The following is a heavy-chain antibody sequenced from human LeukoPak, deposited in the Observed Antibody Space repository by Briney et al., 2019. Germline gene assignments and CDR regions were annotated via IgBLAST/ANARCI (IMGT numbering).Heavy chain of an antibody. CDR1: GGTFSSYA. D-gene: IGHD2-2*01. V-gene: IGHV1-69*13. CDR3: ARGWRGVVPAAISYYGMDV. Sequence: EASVKVSCKASGGTFSSYAISWVRQAPGQGLEWRGGIIPIFGTANYAQKFQGRVTITADESTSTAYMELSSLRSEDTAVYYCARGWRGVVPAAISYYGMDVWGKGTTVTVSS. CDR2: IIPIFGTA. J-gene: IGHJ6*04.